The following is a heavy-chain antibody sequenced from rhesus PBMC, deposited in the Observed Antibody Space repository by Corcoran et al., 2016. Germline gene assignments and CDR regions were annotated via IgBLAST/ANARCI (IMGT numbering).Heavy chain of an antibody. D-gene: IGHD5-42*01. Sequence: QVQLQESGPGLVKPSDTLSLTCAGSGYSIRNGYYLGWIRPPPGKALVCIRSTYGSGGSNYLNPSPKGRVTLSVDTSKNQFSLKLSSVTAADTAVYYCARVGSSWSEWDTVGTEWYFDLWGPGTPITISS. V-gene: IGHV4S14*01. J-gene: IGHJ2*01. CDR2: TYGSGGSN. CDR3: ARVGSSWSEWDTVGTEWYFDL. CDR1: GYSIRNGYY.